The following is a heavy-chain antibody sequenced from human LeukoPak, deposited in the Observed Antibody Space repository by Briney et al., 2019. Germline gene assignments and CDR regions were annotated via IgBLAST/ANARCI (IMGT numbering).Heavy chain of an antibody. CDR2: ISGGGDGT. V-gene: IGHV3-23*01. J-gene: IGHJ4*02. CDR3: AKDSRWVDLNFDY. Sequence: GGSLRLSCAASGFTFRDLAVTWVRQAPGKGLEWVSAISGGGDGTYYADSVKGRFTISRDNSKNTLYLQMNSLRVDDTAVYYCAKDSRWVDLNFDYWGQGTLVTVSS. D-gene: IGHD3-9*01. CDR1: GFTFRDLA.